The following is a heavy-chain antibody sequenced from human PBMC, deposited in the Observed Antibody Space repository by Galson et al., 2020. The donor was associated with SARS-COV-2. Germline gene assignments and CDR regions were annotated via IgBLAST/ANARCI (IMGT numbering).Heavy chain of an antibody. Sequence: GESLKISCTASGFSFSSYAMSWVRQAPGRGLEWVSSISRSGSSISYADSVKGRFTISRDNARNSFFLQMNSLRAEDTAVYYCVRDQLLPAPAHFDYWGQGTLVTVSS. J-gene: IGHJ4*02. CDR2: ISRSGSSI. D-gene: IGHD1-26*01. V-gene: IGHV3-21*01. CDR3: VRDQLLPAPAHFDY. CDR1: GFSFSSYA.